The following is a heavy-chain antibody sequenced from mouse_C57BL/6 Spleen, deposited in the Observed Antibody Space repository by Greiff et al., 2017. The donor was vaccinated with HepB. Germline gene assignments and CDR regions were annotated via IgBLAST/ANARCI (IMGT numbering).Heavy chain of an antibody. V-gene: IGHV1-26*01. CDR1: GYTFTDYY. Sequence: EVQLQQSGPELVKPGASVKISCKASGYTFTDYYMNWVKQSHGKSLEWIGDINPNNGGTSYNQKFKGKATLTVDKSSSTAYMELRSLTSEDSAVYYCARNWDVTYAMDYWGQGTSVTVSS. J-gene: IGHJ4*01. CDR2: INPNNGGT. D-gene: IGHD4-1*01. CDR3: ARNWDVTYAMDY.